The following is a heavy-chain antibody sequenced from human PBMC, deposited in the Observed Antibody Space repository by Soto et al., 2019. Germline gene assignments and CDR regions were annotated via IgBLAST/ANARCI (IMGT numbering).Heavy chain of an antibody. CDR2: ISSSDNII. V-gene: IGHV3-11*01. J-gene: IGHJ4*02. Sequence: GGSLSLSCAASGFTFSGYYMSWIRQAPGKGLEWVSYISSSDNIIYYADSVKGRFTISRDNSENSMYLQMNSLRAEDTAVYYCARDRGSYDSSGYSDSWGQGTLVTVSS. CDR3: ARDRGSYDSSGYSDS. CDR1: GFTFSGYY. D-gene: IGHD3-22*01.